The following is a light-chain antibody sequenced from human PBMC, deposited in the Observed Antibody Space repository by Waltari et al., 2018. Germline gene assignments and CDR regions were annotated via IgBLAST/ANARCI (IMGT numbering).Light chain of an antibody. CDR1: QSVSSSY. CDR2: GAS. Sequence: EIVLTQSPGTLSLPPGERATLSCRASQSVSSSYLAWYQQKPGQAPRLLIYGASSRATGIPDRFSGSGSGTDFTLTISRLEPEDFAVYYCQQYGSSPQYTFGQGTKLEIK. CDR3: QQYGSSPQYT. J-gene: IGKJ2*01. V-gene: IGKV3-20*01.